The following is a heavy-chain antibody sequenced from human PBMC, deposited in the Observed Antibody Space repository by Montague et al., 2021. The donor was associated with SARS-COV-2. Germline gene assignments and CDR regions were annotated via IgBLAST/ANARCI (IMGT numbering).Heavy chain of an antibody. CDR1: GFTFSSYE. CDR3: ARAKLDQKEGKYSGYDFDYYYGMDV. V-gene: IGHV3-48*03. D-gene: IGHD5-12*01. J-gene: IGHJ6*02. CDR2: ISSSGSTL. Sequence: SLRLSCAASGFTFSSYELNWVRQAPGKGLEWVSYISSSGSTLYYSYSXXVLFTISRDNAKNSLYLQMNSLRAEDTAVYYCARAKLDQKEGKYSGYDFDYYYGMDVWGQGTTVTVSS.